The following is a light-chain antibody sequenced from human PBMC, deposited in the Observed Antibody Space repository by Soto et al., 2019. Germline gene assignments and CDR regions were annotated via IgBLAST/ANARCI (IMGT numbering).Light chain of an antibody. CDR2: AAS. CDR1: QSISSY. J-gene: IGKJ4*01. CDR3: QQSYSSPPLT. V-gene: IGKV1-39*01. Sequence: DIQMTQSPSSLSASVGDRVTITCRASQSISSYLNWYQQKPGKAPKLLIYAASRLQSGVTSRFSGSGSGTDFTLTISSLQPEDFATYYCQQSYSSPPLTFGAGTKVDIK.